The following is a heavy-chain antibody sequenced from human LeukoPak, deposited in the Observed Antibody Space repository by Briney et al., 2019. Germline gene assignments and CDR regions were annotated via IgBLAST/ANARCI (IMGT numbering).Heavy chain of an antibody. CDR1: GFTFSRYN. CDR3: ARAPVTSCRGAFCYPFDL. J-gene: IGHJ4*02. CDR2: ITSSSIYI. Sequence: GGSLRLSCAASGFTFSRYNMNWVRQAPGKGLEWVSSITSSSIYIYYADSVKGRFTISRDNAKNSLYLQMNRLRVEDAALYYCARAPVTSCRGAFCYPFDLWGQGVLVTVSS. D-gene: IGHD2-21*01. V-gene: IGHV3-21*04.